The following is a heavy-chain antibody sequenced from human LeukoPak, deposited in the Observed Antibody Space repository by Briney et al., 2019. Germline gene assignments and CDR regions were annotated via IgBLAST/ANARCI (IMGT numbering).Heavy chain of an antibody. CDR3: ARGRDHAKLGY. CDR2: ISQYEGT. J-gene: IGHJ4*02. D-gene: IGHD1-14*01. V-gene: IGHV4-34*01. CDR1: GESFSTYY. Sequence: PSETLSLTCAIYGESFSTYYCNWMRQPPGRGLEWIAEISQYEGTKYNPSLVSRVTISLDTPNNQCSLRLNSVTAADTAVYFCARGRDHAKLGYWGQGTQVTVSS.